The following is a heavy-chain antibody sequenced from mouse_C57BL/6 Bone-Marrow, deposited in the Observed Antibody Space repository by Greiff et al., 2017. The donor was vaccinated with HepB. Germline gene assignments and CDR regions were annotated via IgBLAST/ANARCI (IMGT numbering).Heavy chain of an antibody. D-gene: IGHD1-1*01. Sequence: EVKLVESGGGLVQPGGSMKLSCAASGFTFSDAWMDWVRQSPEKGLEWVAEIRNKANNHATYYAESVKGMFTISRDDSKISVYLQMNSLRAEDTGIYYCTSITTGGLYAMDYWGQGTSVTVSS. CDR2: IRNKANNHAT. CDR1: GFTFSDAW. J-gene: IGHJ4*01. V-gene: IGHV6-6*01. CDR3: TSITTGGLYAMDY.